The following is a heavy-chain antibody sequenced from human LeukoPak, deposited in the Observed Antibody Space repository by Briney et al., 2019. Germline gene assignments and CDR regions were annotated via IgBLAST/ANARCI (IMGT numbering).Heavy chain of an antibody. CDR1: GGSLSSYY. D-gene: IGHD3-9*01. CDR2: IYYSGST. J-gene: IGHJ4*02. CDR3: ARGGYFDWLSYGAFDY. Sequence: PSETLSLTCTVSGGSLSSYYWSWVRQPPGKGLEGMGYIYYSGSTNYNPSLKSRVTISVDTSKNQFSLKLSSVTAADTAVYYCARGGYFDWLSYGAFDYWGQGTLVTVSS. V-gene: IGHV4-59*01.